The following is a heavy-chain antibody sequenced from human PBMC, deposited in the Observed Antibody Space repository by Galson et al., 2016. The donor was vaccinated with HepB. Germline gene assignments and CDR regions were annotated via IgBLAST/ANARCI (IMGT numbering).Heavy chain of an antibody. V-gene: IGHV3-15*07. J-gene: IGHJ4*02. Sequence: SLRLSCAASGFSFKNAWMNWVRQAPGMGLEWVGRIKSKTDGGTTDHAAPVKGRFTISRDDSKNTLYLKINSLKTEDTAVYYCTTGNDYNFWGGYYTSGADYWGQGTLVTVSS. CDR1: GFSFKNAW. D-gene: IGHD3-3*01. CDR2: IKSKTDGGTT. CDR3: TTGNDYNFWGGYYTSGADY.